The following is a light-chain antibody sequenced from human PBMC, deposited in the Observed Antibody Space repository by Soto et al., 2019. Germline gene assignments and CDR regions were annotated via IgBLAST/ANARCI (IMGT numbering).Light chain of an antibody. CDR1: SSNIGAGYD. J-gene: IGLJ2*01. Sequence: QSVLTQPPSVSGAPGQRVTISCTGSSSNIGAGYDVHWYQQLPGAAPKLLIYGNNNRPSGVPDRFSGSKSGTSASLAITGLQAEDEADYHCQSYDSSLSGSVVFGGGTQLTVL. V-gene: IGLV1-40*01. CDR2: GNN. CDR3: QSYDSSLSGSVV.